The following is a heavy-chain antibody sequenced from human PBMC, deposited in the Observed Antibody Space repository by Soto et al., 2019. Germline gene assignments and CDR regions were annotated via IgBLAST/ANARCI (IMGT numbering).Heavy chain of an antibody. CDR3: ARGGASVTTPFDY. Sequence: QVQLVESGGSLVKPGGSLRLSCAASGFAFSDTYMSWIRQAPGKGLEWISYISSSGSTIYYADSVKGRFTISRDNAKKSLYLQMDSLTADDTAVYYCARGGASVTTPFDYWGQGTQVTVSS. CDR1: GFAFSDTY. D-gene: IGHD4-17*01. V-gene: IGHV3-11*01. CDR2: ISSSGSTI. J-gene: IGHJ4*02.